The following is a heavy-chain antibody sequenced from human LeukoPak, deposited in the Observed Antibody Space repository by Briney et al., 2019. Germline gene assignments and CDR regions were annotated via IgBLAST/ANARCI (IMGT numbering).Heavy chain of an antibody. D-gene: IGHD2-2*01. CDR1: GGSFSGYY. CDR2: INHSGST. Sequence: KPSETLSLTCAVYGGSFSGYYWSWIRQPPGKGLEWIGEINHSGSTNYNPSLKSRVTISVDTSKNQFSLKLSSVTAADTAVYYSASSPIVVVPAAVSLFDYWGQGTLVTVSS. CDR3: ASSPIVVVPAAVSLFDY. V-gene: IGHV4-34*01. J-gene: IGHJ4*02.